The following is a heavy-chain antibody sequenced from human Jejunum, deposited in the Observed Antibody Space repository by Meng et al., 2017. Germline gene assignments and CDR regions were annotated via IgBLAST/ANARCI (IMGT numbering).Heavy chain of an antibody. J-gene: IGHJ4*02. CDR2: VWPSGAT. V-gene: IGHV4-4*02. CDR1: GVSTTAPFY. Sequence: QVPLQESAPGPVKPSGTLSRTCTVSGVSTTAPFYCPWIRQAPGKGLEWIVEVWPSGATYYNPSLSSRITISIDTSNNQYSLEVAFLTAADTAVYYCARAIRERYFDSWGQGTLVTVSS. CDR3: ARAIRERYFDS. D-gene: IGHD1-14*01.